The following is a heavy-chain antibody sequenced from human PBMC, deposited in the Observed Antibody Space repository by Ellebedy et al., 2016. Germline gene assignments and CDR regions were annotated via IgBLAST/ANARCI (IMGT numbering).Heavy chain of an antibody. CDR2: IYYSGST. D-gene: IGHD6-6*01. CDR3: ARSGMLKDSYSSSGLFDY. V-gene: IGHV4-59*01. J-gene: IGHJ4*02. CDR1: GGSISSYY. Sequence: SETLSLXXTVSGGSISSYYWSWLRQPPGKGLEWIGYIYYSGSTNYNPSLKSRVTISVDTSKNQFSLKLSSVTAADTAVYYCARSGMLKDSYSSSGLFDYWGQGTLVTVSS.